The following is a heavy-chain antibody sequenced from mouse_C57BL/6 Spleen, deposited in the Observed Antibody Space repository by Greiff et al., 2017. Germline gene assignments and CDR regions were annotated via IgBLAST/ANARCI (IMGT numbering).Heavy chain of an antibody. D-gene: IGHD1-1*01. CDR1: GYTFTSYG. CDR3: ARGGFRYYGSGYYFDY. Sequence: VQLQQSGAELARPGASVKLSCKASGYTFTSYGISWVKQRTGQGLEWIGEIYPRSGNTYYNEKFKGKATLTADKSSSTAYMELRSLTSEDSAVYFGARGGFRYYGSGYYFDYWGQGTTLTVSS. V-gene: IGHV1-81*01. CDR2: IYPRSGNT. J-gene: IGHJ2*01.